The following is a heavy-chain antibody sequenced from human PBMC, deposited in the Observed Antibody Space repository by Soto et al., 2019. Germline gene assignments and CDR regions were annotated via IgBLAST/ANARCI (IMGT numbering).Heavy chain of an antibody. CDR3: VGGQYYFDY. J-gene: IGHJ4*02. CDR1: GFPFTSYG. Sequence: QVQLVESGGGVVQPGRSLRLSCAASGFPFTSYGMHWVREGPDKGLEWVAIISYEGSDKYYADSVKGRFTISRDNSKNTLYLQINSLRPEDTALYYCVGGQYYFDYRGQETLVIVSS. CDR2: ISYEGSDK. D-gene: IGHD3-10*01. V-gene: IGHV3-30*03.